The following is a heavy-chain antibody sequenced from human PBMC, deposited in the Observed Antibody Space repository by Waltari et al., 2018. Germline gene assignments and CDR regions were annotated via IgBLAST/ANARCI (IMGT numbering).Heavy chain of an antibody. CDR1: GFTFDVHG. CDR2: ISSDGRKK. V-gene: IGHV3-30*15. J-gene: IGHJ4*02. CDR3: ARAGPRTAVETDYFDN. Sequence: QVKLVESGGGVVQPGRSLRLSCAASGFTFDVHGMNWARQAPGKGLEWVAFISSDGRKKDYRDSVKGRFTISRDNSKKSLYLQMSSLTPEDTALYFCARAGPRTAVETDYFDNWGQGTLVT.